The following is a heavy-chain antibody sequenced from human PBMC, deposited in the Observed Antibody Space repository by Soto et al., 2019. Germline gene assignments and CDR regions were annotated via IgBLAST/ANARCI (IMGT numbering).Heavy chain of an antibody. J-gene: IGHJ1*01. CDR1: GAYISDFS. V-gene: IGHV4-4*07. D-gene: IGHD1-7*01. CDR3: ARESGENWTYEAH. Sequence: QVQQLESGPGLVKPWDTLSLTCTVSGAYISDFSWSWIRQPAGQGLEWIGRITVNGNTQYNPSFRSRVTMSMDTSRNQFSPNLQSATAADTALYYCARESGENWTYEAHWGQGTLVTVSS. CDR2: ITVNGNT.